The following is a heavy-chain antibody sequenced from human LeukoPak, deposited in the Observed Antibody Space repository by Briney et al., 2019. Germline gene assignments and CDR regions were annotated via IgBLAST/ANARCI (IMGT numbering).Heavy chain of an antibody. CDR3: ARAIRDSSGWGSSYYYYMDV. Sequence: SETLSLTCTVSGGSISSYYWSWIRQPPGKGLEWIGYISYSGSTNYNPSLKSRVTISVDMSKNQVSLKLSSVTAADTAVYYCARAIRDSSGWGSSYYYYMDVWGKGTTVTVSS. CDR2: ISYSGST. V-gene: IGHV4-59*12. D-gene: IGHD6-19*01. J-gene: IGHJ6*03. CDR1: GGSISSYY.